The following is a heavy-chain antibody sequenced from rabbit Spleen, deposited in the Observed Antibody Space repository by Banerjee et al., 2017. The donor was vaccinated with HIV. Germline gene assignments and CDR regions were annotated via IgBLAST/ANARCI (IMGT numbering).Heavy chain of an antibody. CDR2: IDPVFGST. V-gene: IGHV1S7*01. CDR3: ARAGYIHGGFGATYPTYFNL. Sequence: QSLEESGGGLVQPGGSLTLSCKASGFSFNSGYDMCWVRQAPGKGLEWIGYIDPVFGSTYYANWVNGRFTISSHNAQNTLYLQLNSLTAADTATYFCARAGYIHGGFGATYPTYFNLWGPGTLVTVS. J-gene: IGHJ4*01. CDR1: GFSFNSGYD. D-gene: IGHD6-1*01.